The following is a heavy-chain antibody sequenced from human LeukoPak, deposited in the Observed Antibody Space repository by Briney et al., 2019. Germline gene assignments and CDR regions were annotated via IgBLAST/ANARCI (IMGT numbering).Heavy chain of an antibody. CDR2: INSDERIK. D-gene: IGHD3-22*01. J-gene: IGHJ3*02. V-gene: IGHV3-74*01. CDR1: GFPFRSYW. Sequence: PGGSLRLSCTASGFPFRSYWMHWVRQAPGKGLVWVSGINSDERIKKNADSVKGRFTISRDNSKNTLYLQMNSLRAEDTAVYYCAKGFYDNSASGVFDIWGQGTMVTVSS. CDR3: AKGFYDNSASGVFDI.